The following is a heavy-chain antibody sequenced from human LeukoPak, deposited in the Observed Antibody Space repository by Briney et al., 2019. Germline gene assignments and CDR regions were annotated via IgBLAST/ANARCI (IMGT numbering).Heavy chain of an antibody. J-gene: IGHJ4*02. Sequence: GGSLRLSCAASGFTFSRYSMNWVRQAPGKGLEWVSSISGSSSYIYYADSVKGRFTISRDNAKNSLYPQMNSLRAEDTAVYYCARDPYCSSTSCYFDSWGQGTLVTVSS. V-gene: IGHV3-21*01. D-gene: IGHD2-2*01. CDR1: GFTFSRYS. CDR2: ISGSSSYI. CDR3: ARDPYCSSTSCYFDS.